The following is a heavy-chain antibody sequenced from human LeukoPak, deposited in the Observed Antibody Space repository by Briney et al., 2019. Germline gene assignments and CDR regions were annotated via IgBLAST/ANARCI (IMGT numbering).Heavy chain of an antibody. CDR3: ARHLPDILTGYYYYYYYMDV. CDR2: IYYSGST. J-gene: IGHJ6*03. Sequence: PSETLSLTCTVSGGSISSSSYYWGWIRQPPGKGLEWIGSIYYSGSTYYNPSLESRVTISVDTSKNQFSLKLSSVTAADTAVYYCARHLPDILTGYYYYYYYMDVWGKGTTVTVSS. V-gene: IGHV4-39*01. D-gene: IGHD3-9*01. CDR1: GGSISSSSYY.